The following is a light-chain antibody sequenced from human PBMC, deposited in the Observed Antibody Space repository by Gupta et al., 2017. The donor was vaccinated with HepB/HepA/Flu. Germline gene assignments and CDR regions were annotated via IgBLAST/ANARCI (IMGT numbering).Light chain of an antibody. Sequence: SSELTQAPAVSVALGQTVRITCQGDSLRNCYASWYQQKPGRAPLLVISGKNNRPSGIPDRFSGSTSLDTASLTITGAQAEDEADYYCNARDSSGDHLVVFGGGTKVTVL. CDR3: NARDSSGDHLVV. J-gene: IGLJ2*01. V-gene: IGLV3-19*01. CDR2: GKN. CDR1: SLRNCY.